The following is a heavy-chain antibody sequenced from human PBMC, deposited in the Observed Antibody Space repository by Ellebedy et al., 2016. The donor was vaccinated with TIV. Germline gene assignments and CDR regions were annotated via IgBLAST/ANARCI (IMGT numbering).Heavy chain of an antibody. V-gene: IGHV4-34*01. J-gene: IGHJ4*02. Sequence: SETLSLXCAVYGESFSGYYWSWIRQPPGKGLEWIGDINPSGSTNHNASLKRRLTISVDTSKNQFSLRLTSVTAADTAVYYCARASDSGSGTIDYWGQGTLVTVSS. D-gene: IGHD3-10*01. CDR3: ARASDSGSGTIDY. CDR1: GESFSGYY. CDR2: INPSGST.